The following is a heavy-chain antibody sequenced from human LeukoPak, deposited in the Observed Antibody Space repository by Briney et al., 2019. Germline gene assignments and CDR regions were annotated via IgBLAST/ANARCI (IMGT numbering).Heavy chain of an antibody. CDR1: GFTVSSNH. Sequence: GGSLRLSCAASGFTVSSNHMSWVRQAPGKGLEWVSVIYSGGSTYYADSVKGRFTISRDNSKNTLYLQMNSLRAEDTAVYYCARVHLGGATFYFDYWGQGTLVTVSS. V-gene: IGHV3-53*01. CDR3: ARVHLGGATFYFDY. D-gene: IGHD1-26*01. CDR2: IYSGGST. J-gene: IGHJ4*02.